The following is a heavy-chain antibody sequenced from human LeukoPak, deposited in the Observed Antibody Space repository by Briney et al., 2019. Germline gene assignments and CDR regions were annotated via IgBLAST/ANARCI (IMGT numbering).Heavy chain of an antibody. CDR3: ARFVTNSSGYYDYFDY. J-gene: IGHJ4*02. V-gene: IGHV3-66*01. CDR1: GFTVSSNY. D-gene: IGHD3-22*01. CDR2: IYSGGST. Sequence: PGGSLRLSCAASGFTVSSNYMSWVRQAPGKGLEWVSIIYSGGSTYYADSVKGRFTISRDNSKNTLYLQMNSLRAEDTAVYYCARFVTNSSGYYDYFDYWGQGTLVSVSS.